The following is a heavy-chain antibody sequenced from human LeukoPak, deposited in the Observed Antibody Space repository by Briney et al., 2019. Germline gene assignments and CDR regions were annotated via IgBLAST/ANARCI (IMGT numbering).Heavy chain of an antibody. J-gene: IGHJ4*02. CDR1: GYTFTSYA. Sequence: ASVKVSCKASGYTFTSYAMHWVRQAPGQRLEWMGWINAGNGNTKYSQKFQGGVTITRDTSASTAYMELSSLRSEDTAVYYCARGDRGIAAAGTCFDYWGQGTLVTVSS. CDR3: ARGDRGIAAAGTCFDY. CDR2: INAGNGNT. D-gene: IGHD6-13*01. V-gene: IGHV1-3*01.